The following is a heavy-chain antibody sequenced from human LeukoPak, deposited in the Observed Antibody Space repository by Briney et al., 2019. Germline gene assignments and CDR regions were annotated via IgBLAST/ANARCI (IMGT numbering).Heavy chain of an antibody. D-gene: IGHD3-22*01. J-gene: IGHJ3*02. CDR2: MSGSGSST. V-gene: IGHV3-23*01. CDR3: AKETASYYYDSSGPSDAFDI. Sequence: PGGSLRLSCAASGFTFKTYAMNWVRQVPGKGPEWVSSMSGSGSSTDYADSVKGRFTISRDNSKNTLYLQMNSLRAEDTAVYYCAKETASYYYDSSGPSDAFDIWGQGTMVTVSS. CDR1: GFTFKTYA.